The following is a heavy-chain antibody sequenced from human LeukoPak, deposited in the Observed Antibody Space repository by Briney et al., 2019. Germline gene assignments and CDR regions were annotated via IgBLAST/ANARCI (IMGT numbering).Heavy chain of an antibody. CDR1: GFTFSSYS. V-gene: IGHV3-48*02. Sequence: PGGSLRLSCAASGFTFSSYSMNWVRQAPGKGLEWVSHITASGTAMFYADSVKGRFTISRDNAKNSLHLQMNSLRDEDTAVYYCASSGSYRFVYWGQGTLVTVSS. CDR2: ITASGTAM. CDR3: ASSGSYRFVY. J-gene: IGHJ4*02. D-gene: IGHD1-26*01.